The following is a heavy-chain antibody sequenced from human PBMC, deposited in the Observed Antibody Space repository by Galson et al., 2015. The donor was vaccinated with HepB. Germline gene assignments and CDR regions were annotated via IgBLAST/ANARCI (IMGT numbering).Heavy chain of an antibody. V-gene: IGHV3-21*01. D-gene: IGHD2-2*01. J-gene: IGHJ6*03. Sequence: SLRLSCAASGFTFSSYSMNWVRQAPGKGLEWVSSISSSSSYIYYADSVKGRFTISRDNAKNSLYLQMNSLRAEDTAVYYCAREGCSSTSCYAWYYYYYYMDVWGKGTTVTVSS. CDR3: AREGCSSTSCYAWYYYYYYMDV. CDR2: ISSSSSYI. CDR1: GFTFSSYS.